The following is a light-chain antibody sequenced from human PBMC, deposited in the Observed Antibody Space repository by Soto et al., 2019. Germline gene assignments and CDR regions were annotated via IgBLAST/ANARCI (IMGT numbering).Light chain of an antibody. CDR2: AAS. V-gene: IGKV1-39*01. CDR1: QGISTY. Sequence: DIQLTQSPSLLSASVGDRVTITCRASQGISTYLAWYQQKPGKAPKLLIYAASNLHSGVPSRFSGSGSGTEFTLTITSLQPEDFATYYCQQSYSSPAFTFGPGTKVDVK. CDR3: QQSYSSPAFT. J-gene: IGKJ3*01.